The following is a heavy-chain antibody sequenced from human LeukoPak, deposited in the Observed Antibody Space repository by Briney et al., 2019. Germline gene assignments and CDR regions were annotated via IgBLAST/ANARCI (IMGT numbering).Heavy chain of an antibody. D-gene: IGHD2-21*02. V-gene: IGHV1-8*01. CDR1: GYTFTSYD. CDR2: MNPNSGNT. J-gene: IGHJ5*02. CDR3: ARFVSVTATPFDP. Sequence: ASVKVSCKASGYTFTSYDINWVRQATGQGLEGMEWMNPNSGNTGYAQKFQGRVTMTRNTSISTAYMELSSLRSEDTAVYYCARFVSVTATPFDPWGQGTLVTVSS.